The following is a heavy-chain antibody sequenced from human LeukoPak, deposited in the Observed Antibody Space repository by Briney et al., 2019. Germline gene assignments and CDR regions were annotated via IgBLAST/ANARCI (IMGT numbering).Heavy chain of an antibody. CDR1: GFTFSSYA. CDR3: ARDLAWGAFDY. V-gene: IGHV3-23*01. CDR2: VSPPGGGT. J-gene: IGHJ4*02. D-gene: IGHD7-27*01. Sequence: GGSLRLSCAASGFTFSSYAMSWVRQAPGKGLEWVSGVSPPGGGTYYADSVKGRFTISRDDSRNTLSLQMNSLRVEDTAVYYCARDLAWGAFDYWGQGILVAVSS.